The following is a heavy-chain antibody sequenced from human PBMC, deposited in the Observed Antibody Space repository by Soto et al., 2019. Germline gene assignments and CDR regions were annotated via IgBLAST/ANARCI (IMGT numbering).Heavy chain of an antibody. CDR2: ISSSSSYI. D-gene: IGHD3-3*01. Sequence: PGWSLRLSCAASGFTFSSYSMNWVRQAPGKGLEWVSSISSSSSYIYYADSVKGRFTISRDNAKNSLYLQMNSLRAEDTAVYYCARSPYDYWGFDYWGQGALVTVSS. V-gene: IGHV3-21*01. CDR3: ARSPYDYWGFDY. J-gene: IGHJ4*02. CDR1: GFTFSSYS.